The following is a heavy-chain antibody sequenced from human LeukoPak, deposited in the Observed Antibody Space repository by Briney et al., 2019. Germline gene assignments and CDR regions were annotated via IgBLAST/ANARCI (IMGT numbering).Heavy chain of an antibody. Sequence: SETLSLTCAVYGGSFSGYYWSWIRQPPGKGLEWIGEINHSGSTNYNPSLKSRVTISVDTSKNQFSLKLSSVTAADTAVYYCARALGSYYYYGMDVWGQGTTVTVSS. D-gene: IGHD2-15*01. CDR2: INHSGST. J-gene: IGHJ6*02. V-gene: IGHV4-34*01. CDR3: ARALGSYYYYGMDV. CDR1: GGSFSGYY.